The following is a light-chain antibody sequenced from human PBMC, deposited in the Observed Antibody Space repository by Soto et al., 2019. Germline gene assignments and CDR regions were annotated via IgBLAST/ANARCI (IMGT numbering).Light chain of an antibody. Sequence: DIQMTQSPSSLSASVGDRVTITCRASQGISIYLNWYQLKPGKAPNLLMYGASYLKIGVPTRFSGSGFGTDFTLTISSLQSEDFAIYYCQQTYTTHEITFGQGTRMEIK. CDR3: QQTYTTHEIT. CDR1: QGISIY. CDR2: GAS. V-gene: IGKV1-39*01. J-gene: IGKJ5*01.